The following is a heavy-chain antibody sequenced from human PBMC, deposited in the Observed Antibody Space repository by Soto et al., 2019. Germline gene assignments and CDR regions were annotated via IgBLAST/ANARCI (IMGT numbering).Heavy chain of an antibody. Sequence: QVQLVESGGGVVQPGRSLRLSCAASGFTFSSYGMHWVRQAPGKGLEWVAVISYDGSNKYYADSVKGRFTISRDNSKNTLYLQMNSLRAEDTAVYYCAKERSGGSLALDYWGQGTLVTVSS. V-gene: IGHV3-30*18. J-gene: IGHJ4*02. CDR1: GFTFSSYG. CDR3: AKERSGGSLALDY. D-gene: IGHD2-15*01. CDR2: ISYDGSNK.